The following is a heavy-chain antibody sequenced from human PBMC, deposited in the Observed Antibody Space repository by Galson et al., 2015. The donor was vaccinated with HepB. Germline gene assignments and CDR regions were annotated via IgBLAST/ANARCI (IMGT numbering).Heavy chain of an antibody. CDR2: ISTSSNYM. CDR1: GYMFDGYT. J-gene: IGHJ5*02. CDR3: VRRSNTWAFDA. Sequence: SLRLSCAASGYMFDGYTMNWVRQAPGKGLEWVSSISTSSNYMYYSDSVKGRFTISRDTARNSLYLRMNSLRAEDSAVYYCVRRSNTWAFDAWGQGTLIIVSS. D-gene: IGHD2-2*02. V-gene: IGHV3-21*01.